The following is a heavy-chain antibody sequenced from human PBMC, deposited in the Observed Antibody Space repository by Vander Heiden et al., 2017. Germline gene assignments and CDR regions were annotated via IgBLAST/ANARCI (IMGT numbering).Heavy chain of an antibody. J-gene: IGHJ4*02. CDR2: ISGSGGST. CDR3: AKDLDSSGYYYYFDY. V-gene: IGHV3-23*01. CDR1: GFTFRSYA. D-gene: IGHD3-22*01. Sequence: EVQLLESGGGLVQPGGSLRLSCAASGFTFRSYAMSWVRQAPGKGLEWVSAISGSGGSTYYADSVKGRFTISRDNSKNTLYLQMNSLRAEDTAVYYCAKDLDSSGYYYYFDYWGQGTLVTVSS.